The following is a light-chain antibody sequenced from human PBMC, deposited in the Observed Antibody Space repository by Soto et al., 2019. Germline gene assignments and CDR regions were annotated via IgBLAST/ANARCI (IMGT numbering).Light chain of an antibody. CDR1: DGYNNYK. V-gene: IGLV9-49*01. Sequence: QPVLTQPPSASASLGASVTLTCTLSDGYNNYKVDWYQQRPGKGPRFVMRVGPGGIVGSKGDGIPDRFSVLGSGLNRYLTIKNIQEEDESDYHCGADHGSGSNFVVFGGGTQLTVL. CDR3: GADHGSGSNFVV. J-gene: IGLJ2*01. CDR2: VGPGGIVG.